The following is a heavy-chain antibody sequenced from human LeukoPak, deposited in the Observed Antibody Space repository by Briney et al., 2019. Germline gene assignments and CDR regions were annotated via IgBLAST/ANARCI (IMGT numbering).Heavy chain of an antibody. D-gene: IGHD3-9*01. CDR3: ARARGRYFDWVD. CDR2: INPSGGST. CDR1: GYTFTSYY. Sequence: GASVKVSCKASGYTFTSYYMHWVRQAPGQGLEWMGIINPSGGSTSYAQKFQGRVTMTRDMSTGTVYMELSSLRSEDTAVYYCARARGRYFDWVDWGQGTLVTVSS. J-gene: IGHJ4*02. V-gene: IGHV1-46*01.